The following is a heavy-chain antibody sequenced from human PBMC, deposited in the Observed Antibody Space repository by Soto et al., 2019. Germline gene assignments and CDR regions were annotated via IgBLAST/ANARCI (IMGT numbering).Heavy chain of an antibody. CDR1: GYSFTSYW. V-gene: IGHV5-51*01. CDR3: ARHTEGGYSGYDS. Sequence: GESLKISSKGSGYSFTSYWIGWVRQMPGKGLGWMGIIYPGDSDTRYSPSFQGQVTISADKSISTAYLQWSSLKASDTAMYYCARHTEGGYSGYDSWGQGTMVTVSS. J-gene: IGHJ3*01. D-gene: IGHD5-12*01. CDR2: IYPGDSDT.